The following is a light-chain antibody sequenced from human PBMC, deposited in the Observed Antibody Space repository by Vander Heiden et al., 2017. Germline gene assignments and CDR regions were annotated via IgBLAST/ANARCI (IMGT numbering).Light chain of an antibody. V-gene: IGKV3-15*01. CDR3: QQYNNWPPLT. J-gene: IGKJ5*01. Sequence: TVMTQSPAPLSVSPGERATLSCRASQSVSSNLAWYQQKPGQTPRLLIYGASTRAPGIPPRFSGSGYGTEFTLTISSLQSEDFAIYYCQQYNNWPPLTFGQGTRLDIK. CDR2: GAS. CDR1: QSVSSN.